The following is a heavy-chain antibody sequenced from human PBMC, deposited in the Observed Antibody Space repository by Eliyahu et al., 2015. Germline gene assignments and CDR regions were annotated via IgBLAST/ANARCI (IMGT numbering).Heavy chain of an antibody. CDR2: ISYDGSNK. CDR1: GLTLXNYG. V-gene: IGHV3-33*01. CDR3: ARDHYCSGDCYPTEDYAL. D-gene: IGHD2-21*02. Sequence: QVQLVESGGGVVQPGXXLTXSXAXSGLTLXNYGFYWVRQAPGKGLVWVALISYDGSNKYYADSLQGRFTISRDNSRNTLYLQMHSLRAEDTAVYYCARDHYCSGDCYPTEDYALWGQGTMLTVSS. J-gene: IGHJ3*01.